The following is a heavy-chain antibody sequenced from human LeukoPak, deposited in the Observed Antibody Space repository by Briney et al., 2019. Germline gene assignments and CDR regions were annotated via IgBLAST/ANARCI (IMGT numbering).Heavy chain of an antibody. CDR3: ARGKDSSSWHYYYYMDV. V-gene: IGHV4-59*01. CDR1: GGSIRSYY. Sequence: SETLSLTCTVSGGSIRSYYWSWIRQPPGKELEWIGYIYYSGSTNYNPSLKSRVTISVDTSKNQFSLKLSSVTAADTAVYYCARGKDSSSWHYYYYMDVWGKGTTVTISS. D-gene: IGHD6-13*01. J-gene: IGHJ6*03. CDR2: IYYSGST.